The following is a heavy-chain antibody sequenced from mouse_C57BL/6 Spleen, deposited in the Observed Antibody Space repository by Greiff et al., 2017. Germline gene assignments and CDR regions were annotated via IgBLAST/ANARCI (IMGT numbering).Heavy chain of an antibody. CDR3: ARGGNYDYDGGYAMDY. V-gene: IGHV1-47*01. Sequence: VQLQESGAELVKPGASVKMSCKASGYTFTTYPIEWMKQNHGKSLEWIGNFHPYNDDTKYNEKFKGKATLTVEKSSSTVYLELSRLTSDDSAVYYCARGGNYDYDGGYAMDYWGQGTSVTVSS. CDR2: FHPYNDDT. J-gene: IGHJ4*01. CDR1: GYTFTTYP. D-gene: IGHD2-4*01.